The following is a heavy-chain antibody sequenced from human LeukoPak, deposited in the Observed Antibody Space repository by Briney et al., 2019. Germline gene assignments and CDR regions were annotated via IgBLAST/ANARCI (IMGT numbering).Heavy chain of an antibody. CDR2: IKQDGSEK. CDR1: GFTFSSYW. J-gene: IGHJ4*02. D-gene: IGHD1-26*01. CDR3: ARDKIVGATNFDY. Sequence: GGSLRLSCAASGFTFSSYWMSWVRQAPGEGLEWVANIKQDGSEKYYADSVKGRFTISRDNAKNSLYLQMNSLRAEDTAVYYCARDKIVGATNFDYWGQGTLVTVSS. V-gene: IGHV3-7*01.